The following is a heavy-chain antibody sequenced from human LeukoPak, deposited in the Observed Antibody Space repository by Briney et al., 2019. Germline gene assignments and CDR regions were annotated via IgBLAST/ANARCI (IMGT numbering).Heavy chain of an antibody. CDR2: IKQDGSEK. D-gene: IGHD1-1*01. CDR1: GFTFSSYW. J-gene: IGHJ6*02. V-gene: IGHV3-7*01. CDR3: ARLDWNGIDYYYGMDV. Sequence: GGSLTLSCAASGFTFSSYWMSWVRQAPGKGLEWLANIKQDGSEKYYVDSVKGRFTISRDNAKNSLYLQMNSLRAEDTAVYYCARLDWNGIDYYYGMDVWGQGTTVTVSS.